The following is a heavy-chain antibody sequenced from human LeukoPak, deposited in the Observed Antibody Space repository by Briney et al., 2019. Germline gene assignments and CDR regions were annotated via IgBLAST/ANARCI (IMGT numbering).Heavy chain of an antibody. CDR1: GFTLSNYW. J-gene: IGHJ6*03. Sequence: GGSLRLSCAASGFTLSNYWMTWVRQAPGKGLEWVSSISSSSSYIYYADSVKGRFTISRDNARNSLYLQMNSLRAEDTAVYYCAREHSGYDFPGRDYYYMDVWGKGTTVTVSS. D-gene: IGHD5-12*01. V-gene: IGHV3-21*01. CDR2: ISSSSSYI. CDR3: AREHSGYDFPGRDYYYMDV.